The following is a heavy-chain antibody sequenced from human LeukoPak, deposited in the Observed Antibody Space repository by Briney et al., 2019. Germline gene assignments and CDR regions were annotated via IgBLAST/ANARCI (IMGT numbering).Heavy chain of an antibody. D-gene: IGHD1-20*01. Sequence: SETLSLTCAVYGVSFSGYYWGWIRQSPGKGLEWIGSISHSWSTYYNPSLKSRVTISLDSSKNQFSLRLTTVTAADTAIYYCARRHNWNEGVGFDIWGQGTTVTVSS. CDR2: ISHSWST. CDR3: ARRHNWNEGVGFDI. CDR1: GVSFSGYY. V-gene: IGHV4-38-2*01. J-gene: IGHJ3*02.